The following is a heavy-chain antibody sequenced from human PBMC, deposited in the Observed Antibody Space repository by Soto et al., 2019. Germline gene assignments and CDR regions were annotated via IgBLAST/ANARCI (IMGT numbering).Heavy chain of an antibody. CDR1: GFTFNIYG. V-gene: IGHV3-30*03. CDR2: ISYDGGNK. CDR3: ARDGLYYDSSGYYDAGGIFDF. J-gene: IGHJ4*02. Sequence: GGSLRLSCAASGFTFNIYGMHWVRQAPGKGLEWVALISYDGGNKYYADSVKGRFTISRDNSKNTLYLQMNSLRAEDTAVYYCARDGLYYDSSGYYDAGGIFDFWGQGT. D-gene: IGHD3-22*01.